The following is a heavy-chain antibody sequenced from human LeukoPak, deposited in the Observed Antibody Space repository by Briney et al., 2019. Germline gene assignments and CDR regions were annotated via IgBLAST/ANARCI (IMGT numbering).Heavy chain of an antibody. Sequence: PGGSLRLSCAASGFIFSTYGMHWVRQAPGKGLEWVAFIRYDGSDKYYADSVKGRFTISRDNSKNTLYLQMNSLRAEDTAVYYCATMGASDYYYYYMDVWGKGTTVTVSS. V-gene: IGHV3-30*02. CDR2: IRYDGSDK. CDR3: ATMGASDYYYYYMDV. D-gene: IGHD4/OR15-4a*01. CDR1: GFIFSTYG. J-gene: IGHJ6*03.